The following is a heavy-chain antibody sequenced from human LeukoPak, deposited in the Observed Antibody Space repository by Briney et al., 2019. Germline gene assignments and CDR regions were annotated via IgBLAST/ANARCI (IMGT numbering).Heavy chain of an antibody. J-gene: IGHJ6*02. CDR1: GFTFSSYW. D-gene: IGHD4-17*01. CDR3: AKWAFEATVTTDYYYYGMDV. V-gene: IGHV3-7*01. Sequence: GGSLRLSCAASGFTFSSYWMSWVRQAPGKGLEWVANIKQDGSEKYYVDSVKGRFTISRDNAKNSLYLQMNSLRAEDTAVYYCAKWAFEATVTTDYYYYGMDVWGQGTTVTVSS. CDR2: IKQDGSEK.